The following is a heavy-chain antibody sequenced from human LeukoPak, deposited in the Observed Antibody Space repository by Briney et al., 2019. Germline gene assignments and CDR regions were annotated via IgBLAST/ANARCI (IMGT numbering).Heavy chain of an antibody. CDR1: GFTFSSYG. Sequence: GGSLRLSCAASGFTFSSYGMHWVRQAPGKGLDWVAVISNDGSKKYYADSVKGRFTISRDNSKNTLSLQVSSLRTEDTAVYYCAKARAAMVTDYWGQGTLVTVSS. V-gene: IGHV3-30*18. D-gene: IGHD5-18*01. CDR2: ISNDGSKK. J-gene: IGHJ4*02. CDR3: AKARAAMVTDY.